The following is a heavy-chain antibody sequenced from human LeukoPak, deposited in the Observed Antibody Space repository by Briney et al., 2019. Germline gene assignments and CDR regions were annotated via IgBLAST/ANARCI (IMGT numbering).Heavy chain of an antibody. CDR2: IDPSDSDT. Sequence: GESLKISCQASGYSFTSYWIGWVRQMPGKGLERMGIIDPSDSDTRYTPSFQGQVTISADKSLSTAYLQWNSLKASDAAMYYCARQTAMGRSGDYWGQGTLVTVSS. V-gene: IGHV5-51*01. CDR1: GYSFTSYW. D-gene: IGHD5-18*01. J-gene: IGHJ4*02. CDR3: ARQTAMGRSGDY.